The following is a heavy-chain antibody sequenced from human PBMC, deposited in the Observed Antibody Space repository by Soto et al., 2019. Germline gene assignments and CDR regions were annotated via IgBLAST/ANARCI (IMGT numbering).Heavy chain of an antibody. J-gene: IGHJ5*02. V-gene: IGHV4-4*08. CDR2: IYSTGT. CDR1: GGSMGDYF. D-gene: IGHD3-10*01. CDR3: ARDSCITTTCAGGGNHFDP. Sequence: SETLSLTCTVSGGSMGDYFWNWIRQSPEKGLEWIGYIYSTGTTYNPSLKSRITMSVDTSKNQFFLRLSSVTAADTAVYYCARDSCITTTCAGGGNHFDPWGQGTLVTVSS.